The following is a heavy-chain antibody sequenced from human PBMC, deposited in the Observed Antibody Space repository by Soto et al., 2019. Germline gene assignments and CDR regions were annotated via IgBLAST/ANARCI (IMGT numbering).Heavy chain of an antibody. CDR1: GGSISSGGYY. Sequence: SETLSLTCTVSGGSISSGGYYWSWIRRHPGKGLEWIGYIYYSGSTYYNPSLKSRVSISVDTSKNQFSLKLSSVTAADTAVYYCARVKLRYFDWLGTRSWFDPWGQGTLVTVSS. J-gene: IGHJ5*02. CDR3: ARVKLRYFDWLGTRSWFDP. V-gene: IGHV4-31*03. D-gene: IGHD3-9*01. CDR2: IYYSGST.